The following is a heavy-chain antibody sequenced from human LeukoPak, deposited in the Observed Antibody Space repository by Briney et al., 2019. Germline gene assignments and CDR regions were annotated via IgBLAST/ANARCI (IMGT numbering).Heavy chain of an antibody. D-gene: IGHD3-9*01. CDR2: LSKSGNT. V-gene: IGHV4-59*01. J-gene: IGHJ3*02. CDR1: GGSISSYY. CDR3: ARARYVNSFYAFDI. Sequence: SETLSLTCTVSGGSISSYYWSWIRLPPGKGLEWIGYLSKSGNTNYTPSLKSRVTIFGDTSKNQFFLQLSSVAAADTAVYYCARARYVNSFYAFDIWGQGTLVTVSS.